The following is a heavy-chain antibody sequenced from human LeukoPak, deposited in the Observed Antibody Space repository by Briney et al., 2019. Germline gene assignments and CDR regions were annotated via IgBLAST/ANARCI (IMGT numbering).Heavy chain of an antibody. Sequence: PSETLPLTCTVSGASISSYYWSWIRQPAGKGLEWIGHIYSSGSTNCNPSLKSRVTMSVDTSKNQVSLKLSSVTAADTAVYYCARGSGPYYYYYMDVWGKGTTVTVSS. V-gene: IGHV4-4*07. CDR3: ARGSGPYYYYYMDV. CDR1: GASISSYY. CDR2: IYSSGST. D-gene: IGHD2-15*01. J-gene: IGHJ6*03.